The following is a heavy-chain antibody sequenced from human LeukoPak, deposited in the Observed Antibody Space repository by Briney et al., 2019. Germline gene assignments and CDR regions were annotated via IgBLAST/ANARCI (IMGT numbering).Heavy chain of an antibody. J-gene: IGHJ4*02. Sequence: SETLSLTCAVYGGSFSGYYWSWIRQPPGKGLEWIGEINHSGSTNYNPSLKSRVTISVDTSKNRFSLKLSSVTAADTAVYYCARGRLPLPLYCSSTSCYGPHFDYWGQGTLVTVSS. CDR2: INHSGST. CDR1: GGSFSGYY. V-gene: IGHV4-34*01. D-gene: IGHD2-2*01. CDR3: ARGRLPLPLYCSSTSCYGPHFDY.